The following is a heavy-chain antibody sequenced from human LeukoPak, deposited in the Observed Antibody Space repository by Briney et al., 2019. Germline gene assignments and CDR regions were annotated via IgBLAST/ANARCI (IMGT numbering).Heavy chain of an antibody. CDR3: ASGQRVVLMVPATYYFDY. V-gene: IGHV1-2*02. Sequence: ASVKVSCKASGYTFIAYYIHWVRQAPGQGLEWMGWINPNTGGANYAREFKGRVTLTRDTSSTTAYMELSRLRPDDTAMYYCASGQRVVLMVPATYYFDYWGQGTLVTVSS. J-gene: IGHJ4*02. D-gene: IGHD2-8*01. CDR1: GYTFIAYY. CDR2: INPNTGGA.